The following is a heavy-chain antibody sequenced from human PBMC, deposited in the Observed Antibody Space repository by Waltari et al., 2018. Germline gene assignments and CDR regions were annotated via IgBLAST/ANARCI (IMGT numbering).Heavy chain of an antibody. V-gene: IGHV4-34*01. J-gene: IGHJ5*02. CDR2: INHRGST. Sequence: QVQLQQWGAGLLKPSETLSLTCAVYGGSFRCYHWHWIRQPPGKGRVWFGEINHRGSTNYNPSLKSRVTISVDTSKNQFSLKLSSVTAADTAVYYCARGGGGVAAAVWFDPWGQGTLVTVSS. D-gene: IGHD6-13*01. CDR1: GGSFRCYH. CDR3: ARGGGGVAAAVWFDP.